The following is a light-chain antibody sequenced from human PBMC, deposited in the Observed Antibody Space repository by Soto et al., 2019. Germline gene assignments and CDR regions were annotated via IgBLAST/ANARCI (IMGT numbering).Light chain of an antibody. J-gene: IGKJ5*01. CDR1: QGISSY. CDR3: QQLHGYPIT. V-gene: IGKV1-9*01. CDR2: APS. Sequence: EIQLSQCPSFLTPSGGDGVTITCRASQGISSYLSWYQQKPGKAPKLLIYAPSNFQSGVPSRFSGSGSGTHFTLTISSLQPEDFATYYCQQLHGYPITFGQGTRLEIK.